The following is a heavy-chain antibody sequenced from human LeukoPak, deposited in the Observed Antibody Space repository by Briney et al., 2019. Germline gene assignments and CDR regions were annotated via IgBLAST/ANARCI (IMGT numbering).Heavy chain of an antibody. Sequence: SETLSLTCTVSGGSISSYYWSWIRQPPGKGLEWIGYIYYSGSTNYNPSLKSRVTISVDTSKNQFSLKLSSVTAADTAVYYCARGFDRYYYDSSGYYYAYYYGMDVWGQGTTVTVSS. D-gene: IGHD3-22*01. J-gene: IGHJ6*02. CDR1: GGSISSYY. CDR3: ARGFDRYYYDSSGYYYAYYYGMDV. V-gene: IGHV4-59*12. CDR2: IYYSGST.